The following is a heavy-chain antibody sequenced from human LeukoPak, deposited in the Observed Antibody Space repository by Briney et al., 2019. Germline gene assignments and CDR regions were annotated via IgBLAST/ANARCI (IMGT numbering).Heavy chain of an antibody. V-gene: IGHV4-4*02. D-gene: IGHD3-22*01. J-gene: IGHJ4*02. Sequence: SETLSLTCVVSGDSFSGDKWWSWARQPPGKGLEWIGEIHNGGVTNYTPSLRSRVTISLDKSNNHVSLELSSVTAADTAVYYCVKNGYFCHEYWGQGTLVSASS. CDR1: GDSFSGDKW. CDR2: IHNGGVT. CDR3: VKNGYFCHEY.